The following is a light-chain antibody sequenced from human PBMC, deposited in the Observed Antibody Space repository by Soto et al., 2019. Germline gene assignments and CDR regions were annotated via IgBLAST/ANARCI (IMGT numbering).Light chain of an antibody. V-gene: IGKV3-20*01. Sequence: EIVLTQSPTTLSVSPGEGATLFCRASQTVPGNYLAWLQQRPGQSPRLLIYGASRRATGIPDRFSGSGSGNDLTLTISRVEPDDFALYYCHQYTSPPWTLGQGTRVE. CDR2: GAS. CDR1: QTVPGNY. CDR3: HQYTSPPWT. J-gene: IGKJ1*01.